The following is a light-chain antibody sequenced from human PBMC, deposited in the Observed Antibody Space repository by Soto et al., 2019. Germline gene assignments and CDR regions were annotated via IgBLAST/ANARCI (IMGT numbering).Light chain of an antibody. CDR2: LTS. CDR3: QHSLDTPRT. Sequence: DIQMTQSPSSLSASVGDRVTITCRASQNIYTYLHWYQQKPGKAPNLLIYLTSNLQSGVPTRFNGSASGTVFTLTIASLQPEDFATYYCQHSLDTPRTFGPGTKLEMK. CDR1: QNIYTY. V-gene: IGKV1-39*01. J-gene: IGKJ1*01.